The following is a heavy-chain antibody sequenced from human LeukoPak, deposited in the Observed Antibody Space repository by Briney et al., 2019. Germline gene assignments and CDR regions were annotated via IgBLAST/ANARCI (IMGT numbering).Heavy chain of an antibody. CDR1: GGSISSSTYS. D-gene: IGHD3-10*01. J-gene: IGHJ3*02. CDR2: IYYSGTT. CDR3: VRDGSPKFDWFGEYGGAFDI. V-gene: IGHV4-39*07. Sequence: PSETLSLTCTVSGGSISSSTYSWGWIRQPPGKGLEWIGSIYYSGTTYYNPSLKSRVTISVDTSKNQLSLKLSSVTAADTAVYYCVRDGSPKFDWFGEYGGAFDIWGQGTTVTVSS.